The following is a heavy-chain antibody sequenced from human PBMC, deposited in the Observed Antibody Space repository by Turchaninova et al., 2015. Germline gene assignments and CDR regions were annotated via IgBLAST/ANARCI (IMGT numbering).Heavy chain of an antibody. J-gene: IGHJ3*02. D-gene: IGHD3-22*01. CDR2: SYHSGST. V-gene: IGHV4-38-2*02. Sequence: QVQLQESGPGLVKPSEPLSPPCPVSGYSICSAYHGGWIRPPPGKGGEWSVTSYHSGSTYYNPSLNSRVTISVDTSKNNFSLKLSSVTAADTAVYYCARVNYYDSNGFIGAFDIWGQGTMVTVSS. CDR3: ARVNYYDSNGFIGAFDI. CDR1: GYSICSAYH.